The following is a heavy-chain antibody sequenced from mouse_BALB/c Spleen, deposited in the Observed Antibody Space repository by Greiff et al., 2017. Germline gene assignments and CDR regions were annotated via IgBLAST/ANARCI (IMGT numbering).Heavy chain of an antibody. Sequence: EVHLVESGGGLVKPGGSLKLSCAASGFTFSSYAMSWVRQSPEKRLEWVAEISSGGSYTYYPDTVTGRFTISRDNAKNTLYLEMSSLRSEDTAMYYCARGDYGKPWYFDVWGAGTTVTVSS. V-gene: IGHV5-9-4*01. CDR2: ISSGGSYT. CDR3: ARGDYGKPWYFDV. D-gene: IGHD2-1*01. J-gene: IGHJ1*01. CDR1: GFTFSSYA.